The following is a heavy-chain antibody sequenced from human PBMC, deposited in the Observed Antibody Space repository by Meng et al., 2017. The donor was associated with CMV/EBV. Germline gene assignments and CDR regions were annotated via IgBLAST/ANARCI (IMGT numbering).Heavy chain of an antibody. CDR3: ARAVVVPAAIDY. CDR2: IYYSGST. Sequence: SETLSLTCTVSGGSISSYYWSWIRQPPGKGLEWIGYIYYSGSTNYNPSLKSRVTISVDTSKNQFSLKLSSVTAADTAVYYCARAVVVPAAIDYWGQVTLVTVSS. CDR1: GGSISSYY. J-gene: IGHJ4*02. D-gene: IGHD2-2*01. V-gene: IGHV4-59*01.